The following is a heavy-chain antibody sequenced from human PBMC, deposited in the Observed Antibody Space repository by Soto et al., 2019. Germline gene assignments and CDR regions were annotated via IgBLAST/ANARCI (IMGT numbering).Heavy chain of an antibody. Sequence: QVQLVQSGAEVKKPGSSVKVSCKASGGTFSSYAISWVRQAPGQGLEWMGGIIPIFGTANYAQKFQGRVTITADESTSTAYMELSSLRSEDTAVYYCAREPNVVVPAAMEVGYYYYMDVWGKGTTVTVSS. D-gene: IGHD2-2*01. J-gene: IGHJ6*03. V-gene: IGHV1-69*01. CDR3: AREPNVVVPAAMEVGYYYYMDV. CDR1: GGTFSSYA. CDR2: IIPIFGTA.